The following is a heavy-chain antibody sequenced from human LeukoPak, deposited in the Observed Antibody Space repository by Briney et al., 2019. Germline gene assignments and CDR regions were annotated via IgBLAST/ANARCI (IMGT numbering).Heavy chain of an antibody. V-gene: IGHV3-48*02. Sequence: GGSLRLSCAASGFTFSSYSMNWVRQAPGKGLEWVSYISSSSSNIYYADSVKGRFTISRDNSKNSLYLQMNSLRDEDTAVYYCARAKNPYCGGDCRWFDPWGEGTLVSVSS. CDR3: ARAKNPYCGGDCRWFDP. CDR2: ISSSSSNI. D-gene: IGHD2-21*02. J-gene: IGHJ5*02. CDR1: GFTFSSYS.